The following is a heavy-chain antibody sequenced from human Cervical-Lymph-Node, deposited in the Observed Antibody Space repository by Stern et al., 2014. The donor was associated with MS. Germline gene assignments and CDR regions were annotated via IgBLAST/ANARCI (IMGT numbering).Heavy chain of an antibody. CDR1: GFSLSTSGVG. D-gene: IGHD4-17*01. CDR3: AHQSNDYGDYGDDAFDI. V-gene: IGHV2-5*02. Sequence: QVTLRESGPTLVKPTQTLTLTCTFSGFSLSTSGVGVGWIRQPPGKALEWLALIYWDDDKRYSPSLKSRLTITKDTSKNQVVLTMTNMDPVDTATYYCAHQSNDYGDYGDDAFDIWGQGTMVTVSS. CDR2: IYWDDDK. J-gene: IGHJ3*02.